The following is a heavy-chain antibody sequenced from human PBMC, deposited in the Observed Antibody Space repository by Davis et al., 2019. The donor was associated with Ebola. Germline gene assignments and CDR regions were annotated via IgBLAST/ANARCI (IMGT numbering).Heavy chain of an antibody. CDR2: INAVNGNA. J-gene: IGHJ5*02. V-gene: IGHV1-3*01. CDR3: ARGEYDFWSGHNNWFDP. Sequence: ASVKVSCKASGYTFTSYAMHWVRQAPGQRLEWMGWINAVNGNAKHSRKFQGRVTITRDTSASTSYMELSSLRSEDTAVYYCARGEYDFWSGHNNWFDPWGQGTPVTVS. CDR1: GYTFTSYA. D-gene: IGHD3-3*01.